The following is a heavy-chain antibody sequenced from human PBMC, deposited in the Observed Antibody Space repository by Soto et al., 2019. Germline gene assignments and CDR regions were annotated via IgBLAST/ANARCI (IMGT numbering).Heavy chain of an antibody. CDR1: GFTFSNCA. V-gene: IGHV3-23*01. CDR2: ISGDGDST. J-gene: IGHJ6*02. CDR3: AKQITTVVRGVIGDV. D-gene: IGHD3-10*01. Sequence: EEQLLESGGGLVQPGGSLRLSCAASGFTFSNCAMSWARQAPGKGLEWVSAISGDGDSTYYADSVKGRFTISRDNSKSTLYLQMNSPSAEDTAVYFCAKQITTVVRGVIGDVWGQGTTVTVSS.